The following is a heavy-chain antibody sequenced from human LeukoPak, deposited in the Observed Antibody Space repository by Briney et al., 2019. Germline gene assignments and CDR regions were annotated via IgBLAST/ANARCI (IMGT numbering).Heavy chain of an antibody. CDR3: AREPTYYYDSSGYYQGGHWFDP. J-gene: IGHJ5*02. V-gene: IGHV4-34*01. Sequence: SETLSLTCAVYGGSFSGYYWSWIRQPPGKGLEWIGEINHSGSTNYNPSLKSRVTISVDRSKNQFSLKLSSVTAADTAVYYCAREPTYYYDSSGYYQGGHWFDPWGQGTLVTVSS. CDR2: INHSGST. D-gene: IGHD3-22*01. CDR1: GGSFSGYY.